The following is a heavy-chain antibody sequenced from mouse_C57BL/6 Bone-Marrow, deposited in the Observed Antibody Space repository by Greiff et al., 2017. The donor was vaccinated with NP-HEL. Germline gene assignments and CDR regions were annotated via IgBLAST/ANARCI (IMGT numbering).Heavy chain of an antibody. D-gene: IGHD4-1*01. J-gene: IGHJ2*01. CDR1: GYTFTSYW. CDR3: ATGKGDY. CDR2: IYPGSGST. Sequence: QVHVKQSGAELVKPGASVKMSCKASGYTFTSYWITWVKQRPGQGLEWIGDIYPGSGSTNYNEKFKSKATLTVDTSSSTAYMQLSSLTSEDSAVYYCATGKGDYWGQGTTLTVSS. V-gene: IGHV1-55*01.